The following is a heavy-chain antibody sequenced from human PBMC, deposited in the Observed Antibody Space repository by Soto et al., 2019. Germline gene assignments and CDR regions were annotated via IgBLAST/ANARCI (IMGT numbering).Heavy chain of an antibody. J-gene: IGHJ6*02. CDR3: ARGGVMAHLDV. D-gene: IGHD3-16*01. V-gene: IGHV1-18*01. CDR2: INAYNGNT. CDR1: GYIFTTDG. Sequence: ASVKVSCKASGYIFTTDGITWVRQAPGQGLEWMGWINAYNGNTGYAQKVQGRVTMTTDIPTSTAYMELRSLRSDDTAVYYCARGGVMAHLDVWGQGTTVTVSS.